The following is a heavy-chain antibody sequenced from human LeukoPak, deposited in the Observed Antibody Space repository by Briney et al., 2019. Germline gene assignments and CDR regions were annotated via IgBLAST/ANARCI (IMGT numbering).Heavy chain of an antibody. CDR3: ARGAGTGWYDGFDV. V-gene: IGHV3-21*01. Sequence: PGGSLRLSCAVSGIILSNRRMIWVRQAPGKGPEWVSSIDSSSRNIYYADSVKGRFTISRDNGKKSLYMEMNSLRAEDTAVYYCARGAGTGWYDGFDVWGQGTKVTVSS. D-gene: IGHD6-19*01. CDR2: IDSSSRNI. J-gene: IGHJ3*01. CDR1: GIILSNRR.